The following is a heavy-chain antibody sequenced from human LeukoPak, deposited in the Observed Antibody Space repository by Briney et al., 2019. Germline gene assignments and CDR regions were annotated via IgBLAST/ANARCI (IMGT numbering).Heavy chain of an antibody. CDR3: ARGLSGSWYVDY. D-gene: IGHD6-13*01. J-gene: IGHJ4*02. V-gene: IGHV3-23*01. CDR1: GFSFSSYA. Sequence: PGGSLRLSCAASGFSFSSYAMSWVRRAPGKGLEWVSAISGSGGSTYYADSVKGRFTISRDNSKNTLYLQMNSLRAEDTAVYYCARGLSGSWYVDYWGQGTLVTVSS. CDR2: ISGSGGST.